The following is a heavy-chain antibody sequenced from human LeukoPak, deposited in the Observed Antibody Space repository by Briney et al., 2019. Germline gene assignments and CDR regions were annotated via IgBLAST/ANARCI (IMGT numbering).Heavy chain of an antibody. CDR1: GYTFTGYY. J-gene: IGHJ4*02. CDR3: ARDIWGEYSSSSAFDY. V-gene: IGHV1-2*02. Sequence: ASVKVSCKASGYTFTGYYMHWVRQAPGQGLEWMGWINPNSGGTNYAQKLQGRVTMTTDTSTSTAYMELRSLRSDDTAVYYCARDIWGEYSSSSAFDYWGQGTLVTVSS. CDR2: INPNSGGT. D-gene: IGHD6-6*01.